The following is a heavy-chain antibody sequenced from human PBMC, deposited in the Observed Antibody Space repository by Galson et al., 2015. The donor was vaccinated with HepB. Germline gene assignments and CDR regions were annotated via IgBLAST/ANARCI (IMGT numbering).Heavy chain of an antibody. Sequence: SLRLSCAASGFTVNTNYMTWVRQAPGKGLEWVAVIYGGGSTYYSDSVRGRFTISRDNYKNILYLQMNRLRAEDTAVYYCARDPLTYYDFWSGRYGLDVWGQGTTVTVSS. J-gene: IGHJ6*02. V-gene: IGHV3-53*01. CDR3: ARDPLTYYDFWSGRYGLDV. CDR1: GFTVNTNY. CDR2: IYGGGST. D-gene: IGHD3-3*01.